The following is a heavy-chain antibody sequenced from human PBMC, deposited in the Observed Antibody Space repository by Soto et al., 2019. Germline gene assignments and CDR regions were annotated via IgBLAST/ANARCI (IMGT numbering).Heavy chain of an antibody. V-gene: IGHV4-4*02. CDR2: IYHSGST. CDR1: GGSISSSMW. CDR3: ARDDHIVVVPTSLGAMDV. J-gene: IGHJ6*02. Sequence: SETLSLTCAVYGGSISSSMWWSWVRQPPGKGLEWIGEIYHSGSTNYNPSLKSRVTISLDKSKNQFSLKLTSVTAADSAVYYCARDDHIVVVPTSLGAMDVWGQGTTVTVSS. D-gene: IGHD2-2*01.